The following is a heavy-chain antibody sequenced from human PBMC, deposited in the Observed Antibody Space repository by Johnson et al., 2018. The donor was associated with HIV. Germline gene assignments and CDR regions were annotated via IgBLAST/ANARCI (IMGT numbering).Heavy chain of an antibody. CDR1: GFTFSSYG. D-gene: IGHD6-25*01. J-gene: IGHJ3*02. CDR3: ARRIAAADDAFDI. Sequence: QVQLVESGGGVVQPGRSLRLSCAASGFTFSSYGMHWVRQAPGKGLEWVAFIRYDGSNKYYADSVKGRFTISRDNSKNTLYLQMNSLRAEDTAMYYCARRIAAADDAFDIWGHGTMVTVSS. V-gene: IGHV3-30*02. CDR2: IRYDGSNK.